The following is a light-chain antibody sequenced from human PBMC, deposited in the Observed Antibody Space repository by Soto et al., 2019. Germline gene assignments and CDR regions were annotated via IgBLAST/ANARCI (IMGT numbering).Light chain of an antibody. CDR3: QQSDHSPMYT. CDR2: AAS. Sequence: DIQMTQSPSSLSASVGDRVTITCRASQSISTSLNWYQQKPGQAPKLLIYAASYLQSGVPSRFSGSGSGTEITLTISSLQPEDLATYFCQQSDHSPMYTFGQGTDLKIK. J-gene: IGKJ2*01. CDR1: QSISTS. V-gene: IGKV1-39*01.